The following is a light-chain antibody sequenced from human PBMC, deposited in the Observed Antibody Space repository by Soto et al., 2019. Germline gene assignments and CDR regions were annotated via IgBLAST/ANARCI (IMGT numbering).Light chain of an antibody. CDR1: SRDVGAYNY. J-gene: IGLJ3*02. CDR3: CSHAGGYTCV. Sequence: QSALSQPRSMSESPGQSVTISCSGTSRDVGAYNYVSWYQHHPGKAPKLMIYDVTRRPSGVPDRFSGSKSGNTAALTISGLQTEDEADYYCCSHAGGYTCVFGGGTKVTVL. V-gene: IGLV2-11*01. CDR2: DVT.